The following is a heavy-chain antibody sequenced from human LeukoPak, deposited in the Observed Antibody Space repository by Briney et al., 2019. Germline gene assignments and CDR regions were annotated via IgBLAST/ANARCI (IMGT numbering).Heavy chain of an antibody. J-gene: IGHJ4*02. CDR3: ARGGNYYDSSGYFWGAFDY. Sequence: GGSLRLSCAASGFTFSSYWMSWVRQAPGKGLEWVANIKQDGSEKYYVDSVKGRFTISRDNAKNSLYLQMNSLRAEDTAVYYCARGGNYYDSSGYFWGAFDYWGQGTLVTVSS. D-gene: IGHD3-22*01. CDR2: IKQDGSEK. V-gene: IGHV3-7*04. CDR1: GFTFSSYW.